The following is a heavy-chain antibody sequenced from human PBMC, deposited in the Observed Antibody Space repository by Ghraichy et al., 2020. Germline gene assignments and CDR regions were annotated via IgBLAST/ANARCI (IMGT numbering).Heavy chain of an antibody. Sequence: LSLTCAASGFTFSSYAMNWVRQAPGKGLEWVSDIGGRGGYIFCTDSVKGRFTNSRDNAKNSLYRHMHSLRAEDTAVYFCARERAAPPFYYYGLDVWGQGTTVTVSS. CDR2: IGGRGGYI. J-gene: IGHJ6*02. V-gene: IGHV3-21*01. CDR3: ARERAAPPFYYYGLDV. D-gene: IGHD6-6*01. CDR1: GFTFSSYA.